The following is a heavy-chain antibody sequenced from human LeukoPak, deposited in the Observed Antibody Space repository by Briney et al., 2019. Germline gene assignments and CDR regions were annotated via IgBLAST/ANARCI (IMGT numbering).Heavy chain of an antibody. D-gene: IGHD4-17*01. Sequence: GRSLRLSCAVSGITFRTYAMSWVRQAPGKGLEWVSAISGKGVKTYYADSVKGRFTISRDNSKNTLYLQMNSLRAEDTAIYYCAKDLDYGFDYWGQGTLVTVSS. CDR3: AKDLDYGFDY. V-gene: IGHV3-23*01. CDR2: ISGKGVKT. J-gene: IGHJ4*02. CDR1: GITFRTYA.